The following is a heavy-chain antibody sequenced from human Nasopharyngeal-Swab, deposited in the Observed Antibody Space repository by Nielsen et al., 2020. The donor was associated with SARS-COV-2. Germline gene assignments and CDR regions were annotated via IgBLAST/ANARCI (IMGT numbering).Heavy chain of an antibody. CDR2: TSSSSSYT. J-gene: IGHJ6*03. CDR3: ARDRPDYDFWSGYSSYYYYYMDV. D-gene: IGHD3-3*01. V-gene: IGHV3-11*06. CDR1: GFTFSDYY. Sequence: GESLKISCAASGFTFSDYYMSWIRQAPGKGLEWVSYTSSSSSYTNYADSVKGRFTISRDNAENSLYLQMNSLRAEDTAVYYCARDRPDYDFWSGYSSYYYYYMDVWGKGTTVTVSS.